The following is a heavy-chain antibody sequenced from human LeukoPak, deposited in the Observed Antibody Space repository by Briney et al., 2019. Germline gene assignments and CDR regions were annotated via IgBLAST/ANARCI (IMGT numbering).Heavy chain of an antibody. CDR1: GHTFTSYD. CDR3: ARGRDSSGWYGY. Sequence: ASVKVSCNASGHTFTSYDINWVRQATGQGLEWMGCMNPNSGNTGYAQKFKGRVTITRNASMSTAYMKLSSLRSEDTAVYYCARGRDSSGWYGYWGQGTLVTVSS. CDR2: MNPNSGNT. D-gene: IGHD6-19*01. V-gene: IGHV1-8*02. J-gene: IGHJ4*02.